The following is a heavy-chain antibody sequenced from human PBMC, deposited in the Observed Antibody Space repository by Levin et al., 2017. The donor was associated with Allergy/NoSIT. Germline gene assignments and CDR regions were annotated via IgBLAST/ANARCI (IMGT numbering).Heavy chain of an antibody. V-gene: IGHV3-33*01. CDR1: GFTFSSHG. CDR2: IWFDGSKE. J-gene: IGHJ4*02. D-gene: IGHD2-21*02. CDR3: ARDISYTALDS. Sequence: LSLTCATSGFTFSSHGFQWVRQAPGKGLEWVASIWFDGSKEYYGESVKGRFIISRDNSKNTVYLQMSSLRAEDTALYYCARDISYTALDSWGLGTLVTVSS.